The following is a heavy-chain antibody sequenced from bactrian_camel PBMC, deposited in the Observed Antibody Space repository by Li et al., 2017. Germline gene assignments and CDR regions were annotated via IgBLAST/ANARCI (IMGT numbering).Heavy chain of an antibody. Sequence: VQLVESGGGSVQAGGSLRLSCAASRFHSGFVFSTWCMGWFRQAPGKQREGVAVIDSDGGIMYADSVKGRFTISRDNAKNTVTLQMNRLKHEDTAVCYCAADVARCRNRPYEYRHWGRGTQVTVS. CDR1: RFHSGFVFSTWC. CDR2: IDSDGGI. CDR3: AADVARCRNRPYEYRH. D-gene: IGHD3*01. V-gene: IGHV3S53*01. J-gene: IGHJ4*01.